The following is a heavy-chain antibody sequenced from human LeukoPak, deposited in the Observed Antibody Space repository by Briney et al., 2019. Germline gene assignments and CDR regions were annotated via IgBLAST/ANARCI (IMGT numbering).Heavy chain of an antibody. Sequence: PSETLSLTCTASGGSFICYSSNWIRQAPGKRLEWIGYIYSNGITSYNPSLRSRGTMSIATSKNQFSLRLTSVTSADTAIYYCARRAYYYSSGYSPASYWVDHWGRGTLVTVSS. D-gene: IGHD3-22*01. J-gene: IGHJ2*01. CDR1: GGSFICYS. V-gene: IGHV4-4*08. CDR3: ARRAYYYSSGYSPASYWVDH. CDR2: IYSNGIT.